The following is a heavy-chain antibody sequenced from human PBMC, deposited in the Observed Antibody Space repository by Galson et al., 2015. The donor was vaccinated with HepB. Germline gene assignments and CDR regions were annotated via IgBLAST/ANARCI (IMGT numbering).Heavy chain of an antibody. J-gene: IGHJ4*02. V-gene: IGHV3-23*01. CDR3: AKDRSDTAMVTPPIFDS. D-gene: IGHD5-18*01. CDR2: ISGSGIST. Sequence: SLRLSCAASRFTFSNYAMSWVRQSPGKGLEWVSAISGSGISTYYADSVRGRFTISRDNSKNTLYLQMNSLRAEDTAVYYCAKDRSDTAMVTPPIFDSWGQGTLVTVSS. CDR1: RFTFSNYA.